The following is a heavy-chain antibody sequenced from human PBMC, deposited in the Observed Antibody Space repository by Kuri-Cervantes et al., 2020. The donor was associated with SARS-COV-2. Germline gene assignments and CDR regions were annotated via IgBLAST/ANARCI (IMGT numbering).Heavy chain of an antibody. J-gene: IGHJ6*02. CDR1: GFTFSSYA. V-gene: IGHV3-23*01. CDR3: ARSLYGGTSWYYGMDV. D-gene: IGHD4-23*01. Sequence: GESPKISCAASGFTFSSYAMSWVRQAPGKGLEWVSAISGSGGSTYYADSVKGRFTISRDNSKNTLYLQMNSLRAEDTAVYYCARSLYGGTSWYYGMDVWGQGTTVTVSS. CDR2: ISGSGGST.